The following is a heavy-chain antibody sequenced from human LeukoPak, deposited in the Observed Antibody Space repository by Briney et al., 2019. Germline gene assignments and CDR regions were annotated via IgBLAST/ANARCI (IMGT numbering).Heavy chain of an antibody. Sequence: SETLSLTCTVSGGSISSYYWSWIRQPPGKGLEWIGYIYCSGSTNYNPSLKSRVTISVDTSKNQFSLKLSSLTAADTAVYYCARYIVVVYAFGIWGQGTMVTVSS. V-gene: IGHV4-59*01. D-gene: IGHD3-22*01. CDR3: ARYIVVVYAFGI. J-gene: IGHJ3*02. CDR2: IYCSGST. CDR1: GGSISSYY.